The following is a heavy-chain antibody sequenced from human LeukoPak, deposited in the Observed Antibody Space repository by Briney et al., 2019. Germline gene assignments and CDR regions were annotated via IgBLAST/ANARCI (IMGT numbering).Heavy chain of an antibody. CDR3: VVGGSPGY. CDR2: ISTDGYTT. V-gene: IGHV3-74*01. D-gene: IGHD2-15*01. Sequence: GGSLRLSCAASGFMFSNYWMHWVRQAPRKGLVWVSRISTDGYTTDYADFVQGRFTASRDNTKNTWSLEMNSLRAEDTAVYYCVVGGSPGYWGQGTLVTVSS. J-gene: IGHJ4*02. CDR1: GFMFSNYW.